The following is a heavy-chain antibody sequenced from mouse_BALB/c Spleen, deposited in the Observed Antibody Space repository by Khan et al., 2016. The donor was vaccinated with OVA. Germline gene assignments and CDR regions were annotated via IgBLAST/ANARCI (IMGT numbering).Heavy chain of an antibody. J-gene: IGHJ2*01. V-gene: IGHV1-9*01. D-gene: IGHD1-1*01. CDR1: GYTFSGYW. CDR3: TRSRYYGSSYFDY. CDR2: ILPGSGST. Sequence: VQLQESGAELMKPGASVKISCKATGYTFSGYWIEWVKQRPGHGLEWIGEILPGSGSTKYNEKFKGKATLTADTSSNTAYMQLSSLTSEDSADYYCTRSRYYGSSYFDYWGQGTTLTVSS.